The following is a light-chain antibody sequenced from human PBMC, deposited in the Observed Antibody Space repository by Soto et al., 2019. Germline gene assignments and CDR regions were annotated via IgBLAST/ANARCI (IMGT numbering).Light chain of an antibody. V-gene: IGKV1-39*01. CDR3: QQSYSSPPEYT. CDR2: GAS. Sequence: DIQMTQSPSSLSASIGDRVTITCRASQTIITYLNWYQQKPGNAPKLLIHGASNLESGVPSRFSGSGSGTDFTLTISSLHPEGFATYYCQQSYSSPPEYTFGQGTKLEIK. CDR1: QTIITY. J-gene: IGKJ2*01.